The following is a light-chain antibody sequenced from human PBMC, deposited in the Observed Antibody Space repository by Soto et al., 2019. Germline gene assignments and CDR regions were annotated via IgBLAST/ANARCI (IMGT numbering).Light chain of an antibody. CDR2: DVS. J-gene: IGLJ1*01. Sequence: QSALTQPPSVSGSPGQSVAISCTGTSSDVGSYNRVSWYQQPPGTAPKLMIYDVSNRPSGVPDRFSGSKSGTTASLTISGLQAEDDDDYYCSSYTTSSTTVFGTGTKLTVL. CDR3: SSYTTSSTTV. V-gene: IGLV2-18*02. CDR1: SSDVGSYNR.